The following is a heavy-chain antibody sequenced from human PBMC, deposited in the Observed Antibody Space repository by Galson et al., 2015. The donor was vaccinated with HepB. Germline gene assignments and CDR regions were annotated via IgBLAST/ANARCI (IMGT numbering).Heavy chain of an antibody. Sequence: SLRLSCAPSGFTFDYYAMTWVRQAPGKGLEWVSGISPSGDMSFVANSVRGRFTISRDNSRNVLYLHMKGLRVEDTALYYCAKVQPRKNDGWYYPAWGEIDSWGQGTLVSVSS. D-gene: IGHD3-22*01. CDR2: ISPSGDMS. J-gene: IGHJ4*02. V-gene: IGHV3-23*01. CDR1: GFTFDYYA. CDR3: AKVQPRKNDGWYYPAWGEIDS.